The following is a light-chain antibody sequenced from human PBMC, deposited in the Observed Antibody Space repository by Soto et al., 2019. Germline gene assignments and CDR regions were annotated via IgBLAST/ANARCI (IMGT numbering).Light chain of an antibody. CDR1: QSISNY. CDR2: AAS. CDR3: QQSYTTLFT. V-gene: IGKV1-39*01. Sequence: DIQMTQSPSSLSASVGDRVTITCRASQSISNYLNWYQQKPGKAPKLLIYAASSLQSGVPSRFSGSGSGTVFTLTISSLQPEDFATYSRQQSYTTLFTFGPGTNVDI. J-gene: IGKJ3*01.